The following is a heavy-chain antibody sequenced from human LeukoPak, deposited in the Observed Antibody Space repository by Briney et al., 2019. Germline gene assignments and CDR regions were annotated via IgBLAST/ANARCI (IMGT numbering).Heavy chain of an antibody. CDR1: GGSISSYY. J-gene: IGHJ4*02. CDR2: IYYSGST. CDR3: ARARGVYCSSNSCYGYYFDY. V-gene: IGHV4-59*01. Sequence: SETLSLTCTVSGGSISSYYWSWIRQPPGKGLEWIGYIYYSGSTNYNPSLKSRVTISVDTSKNQFSLKLSSVTAADTAVYYCARARGVYCSSNSCYGYYFDYWGQGTLVTVSS. D-gene: IGHD2-2*01.